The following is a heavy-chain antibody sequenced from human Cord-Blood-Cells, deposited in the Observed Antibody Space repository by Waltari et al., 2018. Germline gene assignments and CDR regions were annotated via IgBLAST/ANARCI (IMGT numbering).Heavy chain of an antibody. J-gene: IGHJ3*02. CDR2: IIPIFGTA. V-gene: IGHV1-69*01. CDR1: RGTFSSYA. D-gene: IGHD3-10*01. Sequence: QVQLVQSGAEVKKPASSVKVSCKASRGTFSSYAITWVRPAPGPGLEWMGGIIPIFGTANDAQKFQGRVTITADESTSTAYMELSSLRSEDTAVYYCAREPQFYGSGSYYAFDIWGQGTMVTVSS. CDR3: AREPQFYGSGSYYAFDI.